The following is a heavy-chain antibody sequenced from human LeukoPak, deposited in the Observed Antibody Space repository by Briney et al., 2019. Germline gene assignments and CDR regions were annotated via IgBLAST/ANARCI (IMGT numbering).Heavy chain of an antibody. V-gene: IGHV3-30*18. J-gene: IGHJ3*02. D-gene: IGHD3-10*01. Sequence: GRSVRLSCAASGFTFSSYGMHWVRQAPGKGLEWVAVISYDGSNKYYADSVKGRFTISRDNSKNTLYLQMNSLRAEDTAVYYCAKEDNSGKFAFDIWGPGTMVTVSS. CDR2: ISYDGSNK. CDR1: GFTFSSYG. CDR3: AKEDNSGKFAFDI.